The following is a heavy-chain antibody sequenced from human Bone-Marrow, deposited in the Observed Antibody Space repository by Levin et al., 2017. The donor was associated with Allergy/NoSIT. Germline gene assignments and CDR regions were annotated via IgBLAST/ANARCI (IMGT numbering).Heavy chain of an antibody. D-gene: IGHD2-21*01. J-gene: IGHJ4*02. Sequence: SETLSLTCAVSGYSISDGYYWAWIRQPPGKGLEWVGHVHHGGTTNYNPSLESRVTMSIDTSKNHFSLRLTSVTAADTAVYFCARDFLGVNSGADFWGQGTLVTVSS. CDR1: GYSISDGYY. CDR3: ARDFLGVNSGADF. CDR2: VHHGGTT. V-gene: IGHV4-38-2*02.